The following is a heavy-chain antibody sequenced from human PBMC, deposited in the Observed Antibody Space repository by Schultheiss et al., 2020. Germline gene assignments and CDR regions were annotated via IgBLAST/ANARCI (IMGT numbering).Heavy chain of an antibody. CDR3: ARVDTAMVTGFGAFDI. J-gene: IGHJ3*02. D-gene: IGHD5-18*01. CDR2: IYYSGST. V-gene: IGHV4-31*01. Sequence: SETLSLTCTVSGGSISSGGYYWSWIRQHPGKGLEWIGYIYYSGSTYYNPSLKSLVTISVDTSKNQFSLKLSSVTAGDTAVYYCARVDTAMVTGFGAFDIWGQGTMVTVSS. CDR1: GGSISSGGYY.